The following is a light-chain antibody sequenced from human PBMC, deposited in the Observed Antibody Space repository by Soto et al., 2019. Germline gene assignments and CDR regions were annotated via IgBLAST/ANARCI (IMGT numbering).Light chain of an antibody. CDR2: EDT. V-gene: IGLV2-23*01. J-gene: IGLJ1*01. CDR3: CSFAGAGTFV. Sequence: QSALTQPASVSGSPGQSITISCTATSSDLGTYNLVSWYQHHPDKAPKLIIYEDTQWPSGVSHRFSGSKSGNTASLTISGLQAEDEADYYCCSFAGAGTFVFGPGTKLTVL. CDR1: SSDLGTYNL.